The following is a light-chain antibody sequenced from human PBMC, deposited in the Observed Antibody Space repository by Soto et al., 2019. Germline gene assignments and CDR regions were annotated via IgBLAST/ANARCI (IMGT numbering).Light chain of an antibody. CDR1: SGYSNYK. CDR3: GADHGSGSNFVVV. V-gene: IGLV9-49*01. J-gene: IGLJ2*01. CDR2: VGPGGSVG. Sequence: QSVLTQPPSASASLGASVTLTCTLSSGYSNYKVDWYQQRPGQGPRFVMRVGPGGSVGSKGDGIPDRFSVLGSGLNRYLTIKNIQEEDESDYHCGADHGSGSNFVVVFGGGTKLTVL.